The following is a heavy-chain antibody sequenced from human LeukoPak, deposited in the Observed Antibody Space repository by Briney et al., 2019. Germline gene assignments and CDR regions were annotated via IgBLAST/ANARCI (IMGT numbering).Heavy chain of an antibody. D-gene: IGHD6-19*01. CDR3: AREGLPYSSGWYYFDY. V-gene: IGHV1-18*01. CDR2: ISAYNGNT. Sequence: ASVKVSCKASLYTFTSYGISWVRRAPGQGLEWMGWISAYNGNTNYAQKLQGRVTMTTATSTSTAYMELRSLRYDVTAVYYCAREGLPYSSGWYYFDYWGQGTLGTVSS. J-gene: IGHJ4*02. CDR1: LYTFTSYG.